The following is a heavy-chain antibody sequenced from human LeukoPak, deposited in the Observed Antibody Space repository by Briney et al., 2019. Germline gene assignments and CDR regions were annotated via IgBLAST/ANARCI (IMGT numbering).Heavy chain of an antibody. CDR1: GGSVSSGSYY. CDR2: IYYSGGT. J-gene: IGHJ4*02. Sequence: SETLSLTCTVSGGSVSSGSYYWSWIRQPPGKGLEWIGCIYYSGGTNYNPSLKSRVTISEDTSKNQFSLKLSSVTAADTAVYYCARAGDILTGSLFDYWGQGTLVTVSS. D-gene: IGHD3-9*01. V-gene: IGHV4-61*01. CDR3: ARAGDILTGSLFDY.